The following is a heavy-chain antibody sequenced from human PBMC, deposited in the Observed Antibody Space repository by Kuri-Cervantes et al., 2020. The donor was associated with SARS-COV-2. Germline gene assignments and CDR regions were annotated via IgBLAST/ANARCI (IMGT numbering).Heavy chain of an antibody. J-gene: IGHJ4*02. V-gene: IGHV3-23*01. CDR3: ARETLAFDY. CDR2: ISGSGGST. Sequence: GESLKISCAASGFTFSSYAMSWVRQAPGKGLEWVSAISGSGGSTYYADSVKGRFTISRDNSKNTLYLQMNSLGAEDTAVYYCARETLAFDYWGQGTLVTVSS. D-gene: IGHD1-1*01. CDR1: GFTFSSYA.